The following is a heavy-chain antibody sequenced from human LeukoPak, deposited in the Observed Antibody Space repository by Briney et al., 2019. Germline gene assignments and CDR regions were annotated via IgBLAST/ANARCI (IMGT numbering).Heavy chain of an antibody. CDR2: INAGNGNT. CDR1: GYTFTSYA. Sequence: ASVTVSCTASGYTFTSYAMHWVRQAPGQRLEWMGWINAGNGNTKYSQKFQGRVTITRDTSASAAYMELSSLRSEDTAVYYCARDLFSSYYGMDVWGKGTTVTVSS. CDR3: ARDLFSSYYGMDV. V-gene: IGHV1-3*01. J-gene: IGHJ6*04. D-gene: IGHD2-15*01.